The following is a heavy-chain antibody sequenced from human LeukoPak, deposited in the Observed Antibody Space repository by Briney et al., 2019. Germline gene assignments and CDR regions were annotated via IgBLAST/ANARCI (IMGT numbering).Heavy chain of an antibody. D-gene: IGHD5-18*01. CDR3: AREWIQLWIDY. CDR2: ISAYNGNT. Sequence: ASVKVSCKASGYTFSNYGISWVRQAPGQGLEWMGWISAYNGNTNYAQKLQGRVTMTTDTSTSTAYMELRSLRSDDTAVYYCAREWIQLWIDYWGQGTLVTVSS. CDR1: GYTFSNYG. J-gene: IGHJ4*02. V-gene: IGHV1-18*01.